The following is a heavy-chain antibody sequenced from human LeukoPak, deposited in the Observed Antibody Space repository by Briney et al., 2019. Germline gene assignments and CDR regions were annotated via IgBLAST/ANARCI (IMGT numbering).Heavy chain of an antibody. Sequence: GGSLRLSYAASRFTFSSYSMNWVRQAPGKGLEWVSSISSSSSYIYYADSVKGRFTISRDNAKNSLYLQMNSLRAEDTAVYYCARDYGDYGGVFDYWGQGTLVTVSS. D-gene: IGHD4-17*01. CDR1: RFTFSSYS. V-gene: IGHV3-21*01. CDR2: ISSSSSYI. CDR3: ARDYGDYGGVFDY. J-gene: IGHJ4*02.